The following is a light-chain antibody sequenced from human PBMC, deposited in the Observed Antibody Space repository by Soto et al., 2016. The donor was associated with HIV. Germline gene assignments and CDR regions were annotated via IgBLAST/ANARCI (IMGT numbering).Light chain of an antibody. Sequence: DIQMTQSPSSLSASVGDRVTITCQASQDISNYLNWYQQKPGKAPKLLIYDASNLETGVPSRFSGRGSWDIFLLSPSAACSLKILTTYYCQQRFTFGPRDQSRY. V-gene: IGKV1-33*01. J-gene: IGKJ3*01. CDR2: DAS. CDR3: QQRFT. CDR1: QDISNY.